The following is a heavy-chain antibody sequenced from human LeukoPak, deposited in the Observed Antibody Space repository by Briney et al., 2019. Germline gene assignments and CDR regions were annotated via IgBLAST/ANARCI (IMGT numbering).Heavy chain of an antibody. J-gene: IGHJ4*02. CDR2: INPKIGDT. CDR3: ASSDQYYYDY. CDR1: GYTFTGYN. Sequence: ASVKVSCKASGYTFTGYNMHWVRQAPGQGLEWMGWINPKIGDTKYAEKFQGRVTMTRDTSISTAYMELSRLRSDDTAIYYCASSDQYYYDYWGQGTLVTVSS. V-gene: IGHV1-2*02.